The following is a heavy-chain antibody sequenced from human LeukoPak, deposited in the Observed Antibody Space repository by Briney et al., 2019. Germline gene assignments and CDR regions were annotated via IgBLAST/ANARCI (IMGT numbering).Heavy chain of an antibody. V-gene: IGHV3-23*01. CDR1: GFDFSICA. D-gene: IGHD2-15*01. J-gene: IGHJ4*02. CDR3: AKDATPGNSIWDYFAY. CDR2: IGSPGET. Sequence: PGGSLRLSCAAPGFDFSICAMTWVRQAPGKGLEWVASIGSPGETYYADSVKGRFAVSRENSQNTVFLQPTSLTAEDTAIYYCAKDATPGNSIWDYFAYWGQGALVTVSS.